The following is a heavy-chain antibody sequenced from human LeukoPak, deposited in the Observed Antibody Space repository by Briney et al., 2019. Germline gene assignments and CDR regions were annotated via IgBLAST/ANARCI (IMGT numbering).Heavy chain of an antibody. V-gene: IGHV3-23*01. CDR1: GFTFSSYA. D-gene: IGHD2-15*01. CDR3: AKDLKVAATTIPNNYFDY. J-gene: IGHJ4*02. CDR2: ISGSGGST. Sequence: GGSLRLSCAASGFTFSSYAMSWVRQAPGKALERVSAISGSGGSTYYADSVKGRFTISRDNSQNTLYLQMNSLRAEDTAVYYCAKDLKVAATTIPNNYFDYWGQGTLVTVSS.